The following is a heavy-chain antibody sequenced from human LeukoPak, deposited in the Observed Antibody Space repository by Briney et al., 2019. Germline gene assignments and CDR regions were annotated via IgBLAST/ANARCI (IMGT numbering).Heavy chain of an antibody. V-gene: IGHV1-69*13. D-gene: IGHD3-3*01. Sequence: SVKVSCKASGGTFSSYAISWVRQAPGQGLEWMGGIIPIFGTANYAQKFQGRVTITADESTSTAYMELSSLRSEDTAVYYCARGGGTIFGVVTTHFDYWGQGTLVTVSS. CDR3: ARGGGTIFGVVTTHFDY. CDR1: GGTFSSYA. J-gene: IGHJ4*02. CDR2: IIPIFGTA.